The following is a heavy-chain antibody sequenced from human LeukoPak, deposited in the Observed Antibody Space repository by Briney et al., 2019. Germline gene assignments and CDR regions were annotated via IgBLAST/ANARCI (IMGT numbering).Heavy chain of an antibody. Sequence: GSLRLSCAASGFTFSSFSMNGVRQPPGKGLEWIGYIYYSGSANYSPSLKSRVTISLDTSQNQISLNLTSVTAADTAVYYCARSSGSGSRNYYYYPLDVWGQGTTVTVSS. CDR3: ARSSGSGSRNYYYYPLDV. CDR1: GFTFSSFS. V-gene: IGHV4-59*01. D-gene: IGHD3-10*01. CDR2: IYYSGSA. J-gene: IGHJ6*02.